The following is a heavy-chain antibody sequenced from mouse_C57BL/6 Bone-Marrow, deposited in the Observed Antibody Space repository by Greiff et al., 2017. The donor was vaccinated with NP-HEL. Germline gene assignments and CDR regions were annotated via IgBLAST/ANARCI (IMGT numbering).Heavy chain of an antibody. J-gene: IGHJ3*01. CDR2: IHPSDSDT. CDR1: GYTFTSYW. Sequence: QVQLQQPGAELVKPGASVKVSCKASGYTFTSYWMHWVKQRPGQGLEWIGRIHPSDSDTNYNQKFKGKATLIVDKSSSTAYMQLSSLTSEDSAVYYCARLYYDYDWFAYWGQGTLVTVSA. CDR3: ARLYYDYDWFAY. V-gene: IGHV1-74*01. D-gene: IGHD2-4*01.